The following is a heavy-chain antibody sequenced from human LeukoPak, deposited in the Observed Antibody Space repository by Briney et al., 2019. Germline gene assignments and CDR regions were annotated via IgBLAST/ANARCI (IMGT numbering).Heavy chain of an antibody. CDR2: ISGSGGER. CDR3: AKDYYALLWFGEFNRKYYFDY. D-gene: IGHD3-10*01. CDR1: GFTFSNYG. V-gene: IGHV3-23*01. J-gene: IGHJ4*02. Sequence: GGTLRLSCAASGFTFSNYGMSWVRQAPGKGLQWVSGISGSGGERYYTESVKGRFTISRDNSKNTLYLQMNSLRAEDTAVYYCAKDYYALLWFGEFNRKYYFDYWGQGTLVTVSS.